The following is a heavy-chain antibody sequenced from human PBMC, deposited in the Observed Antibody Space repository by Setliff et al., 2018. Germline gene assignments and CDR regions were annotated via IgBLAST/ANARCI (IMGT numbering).Heavy chain of an antibody. V-gene: IGHV1-8*02. CDR2: MNPNSGNT. CDR1: GYTFTSYG. CDR3: ARDGSNYYDSSGYYVLGFMDV. Sequence: GASVKVSCKASGYTFTSYGINWVRQAPGQGLEWMGWMNPNSGNTGYAQKFQGRVTMTRNTSISTAYMELSSLRSEDTAVYYCARDGSNYYDSSGYYVLGFMDVWGQGTTVTVSS. J-gene: IGHJ6*02. D-gene: IGHD3-22*01.